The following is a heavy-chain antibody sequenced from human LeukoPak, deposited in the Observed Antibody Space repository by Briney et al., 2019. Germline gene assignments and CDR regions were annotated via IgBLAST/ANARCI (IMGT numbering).Heavy chain of an antibody. CDR3: AKAGSIRFDY. CDR1: GFTFSSYW. Sequence: PGGSLRLSCAASGFTFSSYWMSWVRQAPGKGLEWVSGISGSGGNTYYADSVKGRFTVSRDNSKNTLYLQINRLRAEDTAVYYCAKAGSIRFDYWGQGTLVTVSS. D-gene: IGHD1-26*01. J-gene: IGHJ4*02. V-gene: IGHV3-23*01. CDR2: ISGSGGNT.